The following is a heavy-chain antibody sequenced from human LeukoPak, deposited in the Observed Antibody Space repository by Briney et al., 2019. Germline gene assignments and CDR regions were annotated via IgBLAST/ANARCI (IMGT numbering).Heavy chain of an antibody. CDR1: GFTFSTYA. CDR3: ARFHLEWLTLDY. Sequence: GGSLRLSCAASGFTFSTYAMTWVRQAPGKGLEWVLGISGSGGNTYSADSVKGRFTISRDNAKNTLYLQMNSLRAEDTAVYYCARFHLEWLTLDYWGQGTLVTVSS. J-gene: IGHJ4*02. V-gene: IGHV3-23*01. D-gene: IGHD3-3*01. CDR2: ISGSGGNT.